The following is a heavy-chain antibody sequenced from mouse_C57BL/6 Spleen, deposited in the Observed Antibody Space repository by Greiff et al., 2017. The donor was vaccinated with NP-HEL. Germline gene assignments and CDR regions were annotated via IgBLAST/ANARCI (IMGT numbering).Heavy chain of an antibody. CDR3: TPDTVVASD. J-gene: IGHJ3*01. V-gene: IGHV14-4*01. CDR2: IDPENGDT. Sequence: VQLQQSGAELVRPGASVKLSCTASGFNIIDDYMHWVKQRPEQGLEWIGWIDPENGDTEYASKFQGKATITADTSSNTAYLQLSSLTSEDTAVYYCTPDTVVASDWGQGTLVTVSA. D-gene: IGHD1-1*01. CDR1: GFNIIDDY.